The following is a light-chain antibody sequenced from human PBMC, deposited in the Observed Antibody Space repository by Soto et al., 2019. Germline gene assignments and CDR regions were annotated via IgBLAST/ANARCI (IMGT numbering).Light chain of an antibody. CDR1: SGHSNYA. CDR3: QTWGTGIQV. CDR2: LNSDGSH. J-gene: IGLJ2*01. V-gene: IGLV4-69*01. Sequence: QSVLTQSPSASASLGASVKLTCTLSSGHSNYAIAWHQQQPEKGPRYLMKLNSDGSHSKGDGIPDRFSGSSSGAERYLTISSLQSEDEADYYCQTWGTGIQVFGGGTKLTLL.